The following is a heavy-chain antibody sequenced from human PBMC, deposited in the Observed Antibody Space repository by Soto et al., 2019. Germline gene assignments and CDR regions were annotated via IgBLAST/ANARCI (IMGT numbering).Heavy chain of an antibody. CDR3: ARDFEVRDPYGNYYYPMDV. J-gene: IGHJ6*02. CDR2: IYYSGST. Sequence: PSETLSLTCTVSSGSVSSGSYYWSWIRQPPGKGLEWIGYIYYSGSTNYNPSLKSRVTISVDTSKNQFSVKLSSVTAADTAVYYCARDFEVRDPYGNYYYPMDVWGQGTTVTVSS. CDR1: SGSVSSGSYY. D-gene: IGHD3-10*01. V-gene: IGHV4-61*01.